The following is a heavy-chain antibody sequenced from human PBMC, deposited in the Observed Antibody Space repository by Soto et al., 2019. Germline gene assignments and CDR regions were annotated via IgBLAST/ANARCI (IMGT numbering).Heavy chain of an antibody. CDR2: ISSSSSYI. J-gene: IGHJ6*02. Sequence: EVQLVESGGGLVQPGGSLRLSCAASGFTFSSYSMNWVRQAPGKGLEWVSSISSSSSYIYYADSVKGRFTISRDNAKTSLYLQMNMLRAEDTAVYYCARDGGSFWSGRNRFVMDVWGQGTTVTVSS. CDR3: ARDGGSFWSGRNRFVMDV. V-gene: IGHV3-21*01. D-gene: IGHD3-3*01. CDR1: GFTFSSYS.